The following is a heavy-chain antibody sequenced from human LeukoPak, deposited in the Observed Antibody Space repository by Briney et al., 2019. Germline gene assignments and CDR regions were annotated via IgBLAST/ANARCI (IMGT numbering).Heavy chain of an antibody. CDR1: GGSISSYY. V-gene: IGHV4-59*08. J-gene: IGHJ6*04. Sequence: SETLSLTCTVSGGSISSYYWSWIRQPPGKGLEWIGYIYYSGSTSYNPSLKSRVTISVDTSKNQFSLKLSSVTAADTAVYYCARGVLRYFDWLSMQYMDVWGKGTTVTVSS. CDR3: ARGVLRYFDWLSMQYMDV. CDR2: IYYSGST. D-gene: IGHD3-9*01.